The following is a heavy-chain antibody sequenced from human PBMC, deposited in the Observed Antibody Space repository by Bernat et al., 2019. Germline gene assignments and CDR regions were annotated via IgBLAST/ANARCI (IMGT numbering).Heavy chain of an antibody. CDR2: IKRKTDGGTT. J-gene: IGHJ2*01. D-gene: IGHD6-19*01. V-gene: IGHV3-15*07. Sequence: EVQLVESGGGLVKPGGSLRLSCAASGATFSNAWMNWVRQAPGKGLEWVGRIKRKTDGGTTDYAEHVKGRFTISRDDSRNTLYLQMNSLKTEDTGVYYCTTVGIAVAGTWEEDWYFDLWGRGTLVTVSS. CDR3: TTVGIAVAGTWEEDWYFDL. CDR1: GATFSNAW.